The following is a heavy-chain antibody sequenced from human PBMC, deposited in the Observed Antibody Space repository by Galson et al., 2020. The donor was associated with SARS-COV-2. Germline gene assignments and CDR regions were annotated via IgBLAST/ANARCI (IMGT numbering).Heavy chain of an antibody. D-gene: IGHD6-19*01. V-gene: IGHV3-53*01. J-gene: IGHJ6*02. Sequence: GESLKISCVASGFTVSNTYMSWVRQAPGKGLEWVALLYSGGTTSYTHSVKGRFIISRDSSKNTLYLQMSSLRAEDTAVYYCARDPYSSGWTXXYXXAXXVWGQGTTVTVSS. CDR2: LYSGGTT. CDR1: GFTVSNTY. CDR3: ARDPYSSGWTXXYXXAXXV.